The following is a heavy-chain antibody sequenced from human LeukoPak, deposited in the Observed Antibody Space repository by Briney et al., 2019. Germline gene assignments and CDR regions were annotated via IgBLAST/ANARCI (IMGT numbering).Heavy chain of an antibody. D-gene: IGHD3-3*01. CDR3: ARQMYYDFWSGYVYYYYYMDV. J-gene: IGHJ6*03. Sequence: LSLTCAVYGGSFSGYYMSWIRQAPGKGLEWVSYISSSGSTIYYADSVKGRFTISRDNAKNSLYLQMNSLRAEDTAVYYCARQMYYDFWSGYVYYYYYMDVWGKGTTVTVSS. CDR2: ISSSGSTI. CDR1: GGSFSGYY. V-gene: IGHV3-11*04.